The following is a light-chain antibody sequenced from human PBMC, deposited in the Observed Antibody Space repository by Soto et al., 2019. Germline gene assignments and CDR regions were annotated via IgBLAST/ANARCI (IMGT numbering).Light chain of an antibody. V-gene: IGKV1-5*03. CDR2: KAS. Sequence: DIQMTQSPSTLSASVGDRVTITCRASQSISSWLAWYQQKPGKAPKLLIYKASSLESGVPSRFSGSGSGTEFTLTISGLQPDDFANYYCQQYSSYSWTFGQGTKVEIK. CDR1: QSISSW. CDR3: QQYSSYSWT. J-gene: IGKJ1*01.